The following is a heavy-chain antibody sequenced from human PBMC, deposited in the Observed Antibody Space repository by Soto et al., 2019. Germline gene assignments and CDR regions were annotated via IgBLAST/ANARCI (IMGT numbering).Heavy chain of an antibody. Sequence: WSLKLSSAASGLTFSSYSMNWVRQAPGKGLEWVSSISSSSSYIYYADSVKGRFTISRDNAKNSLYLQMNSLRAEDTAVYYCARDSPPSIWGQGTMVTGS. CDR1: GLTFSSYS. CDR3: ARDSPPSI. CDR2: ISSSSSYI. J-gene: IGHJ3*02. V-gene: IGHV3-21*01.